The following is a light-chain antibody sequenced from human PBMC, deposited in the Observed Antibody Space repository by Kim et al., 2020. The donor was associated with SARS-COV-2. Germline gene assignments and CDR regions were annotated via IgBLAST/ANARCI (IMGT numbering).Light chain of an antibody. CDR1: QSISTW. CDR2: KAS. J-gene: IGKJ1*01. Sequence: DIQMTQSPSTLSASVGDRVTISCGASQSISTWLAWYQQKPGKAPKLLIYKASNLESGVPSRFSGSGSGAEFTLTISSLQPDDFATYYCQQYNSYSRTFGQGTKVDIK. V-gene: IGKV1-5*03. CDR3: QQYNSYSRT.